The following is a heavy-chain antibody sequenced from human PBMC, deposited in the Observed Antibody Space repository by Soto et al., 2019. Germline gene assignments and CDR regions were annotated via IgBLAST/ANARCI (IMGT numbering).Heavy chain of an antibody. D-gene: IGHD3-22*01. J-gene: IGHJ3*02. Sequence: GGSLRLSCAASGFTFSSYWRSWVRQAQGKGLGWVANIKQDGSEKYYVDSVKGRFTISRDTAKNSLYLQMNSLRAEDTAVYYCARGAGYDSSGYYAFDIWGQGTMVTVSS. CDR2: IKQDGSEK. CDR3: ARGAGYDSSGYYAFDI. V-gene: IGHV3-7*01. CDR1: GFTFSSYW.